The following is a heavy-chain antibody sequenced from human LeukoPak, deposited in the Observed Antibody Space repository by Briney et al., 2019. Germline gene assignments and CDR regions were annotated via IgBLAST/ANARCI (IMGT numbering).Heavy chain of an antibody. V-gene: IGHV4-39*07. CDR1: GGSISSSSYY. Sequence: SETLSLTCTVSGGSISSSSYYWGWIRQPPGKGLEWIGSIYYSGSTYYNPSLKSRVTISVDTSKNQFSLKLSSVTAADTAVYYCARPICGWYDYWGQGTLVTVSS. CDR3: ARPICGWYDY. J-gene: IGHJ4*02. D-gene: IGHD6-19*01. CDR2: IYYSGST.